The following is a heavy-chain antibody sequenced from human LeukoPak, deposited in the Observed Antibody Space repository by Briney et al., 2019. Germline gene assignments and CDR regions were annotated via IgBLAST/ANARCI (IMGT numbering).Heavy chain of an antibody. CDR3: VREGNDLLSKNFDY. J-gene: IGHJ4*02. D-gene: IGHD4-23*01. Sequence: ASVKVSCKASGFTFTDYYIHRVRQAPGQGLEWMGYINPHSGVRSSPQKFQGRVTMTPDTSISAVYMELSSLTSDDTAIYYCVREGNDLLSKNFDYWGQGTLVTVSS. V-gene: IGHV1-2*02. CDR1: GFTFTDYY. CDR2: INPHSGVR.